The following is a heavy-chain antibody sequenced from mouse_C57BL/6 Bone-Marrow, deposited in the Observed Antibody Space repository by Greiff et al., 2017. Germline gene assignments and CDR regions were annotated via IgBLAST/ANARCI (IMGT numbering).Heavy chain of an antibody. J-gene: IGHJ2*01. V-gene: IGHV5-17*01. Sequence: EVQRVESGGGLVKPGGSLKLSCEASGFTFSDYGMHWVRQAPEKGLEWVAYISSGSSTIYYEDTVKGRFTISRDNATTTLFLQMTSLRSEDTAMYYCAIITTVVSPCYFDYWGQGTTLTVSS. D-gene: IGHD1-1*01. CDR2: ISSGSSTI. CDR3: AIITTVVSPCYFDY. CDR1: GFTFSDYG.